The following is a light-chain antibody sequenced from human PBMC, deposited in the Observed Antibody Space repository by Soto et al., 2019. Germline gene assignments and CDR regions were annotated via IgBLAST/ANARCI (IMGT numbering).Light chain of an antibody. J-gene: IGKJ1*01. CDR1: QSVSSY. CDR3: QQRSNWPWT. Sequence: EIVLTQSPGTLSLSPGERATLSCRASQSVSSYLAWYQQKPGQAPRLLIYDASNRATGIPARFSGSGSGTDFTLTISSLEPEDFAVYYCQQRSNWPWTCGQGTKGDIK. V-gene: IGKV3-11*01. CDR2: DAS.